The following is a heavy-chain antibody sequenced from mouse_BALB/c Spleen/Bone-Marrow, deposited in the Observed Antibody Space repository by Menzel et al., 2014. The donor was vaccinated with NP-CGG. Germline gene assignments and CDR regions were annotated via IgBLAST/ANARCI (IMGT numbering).Heavy chain of an antibody. CDR1: GFTFSSYA. J-gene: IGHJ2*01. CDR2: ISSGGSYT. V-gene: IGHV5-9-3*01. CDR3: ARHYYGSSYYFDY. D-gene: IGHD1-1*01. Sequence: EVKLVESGGGLVKPGGSLKLSCAASGFTFSSYAMSWVRQTPAKRLEWVATISSGGSYTYYPDSVKGRFTISRDNAKNTLYLQMSSLRSEDTAMYYCARHYYGSSYYFDYWGQGTTLTVSS.